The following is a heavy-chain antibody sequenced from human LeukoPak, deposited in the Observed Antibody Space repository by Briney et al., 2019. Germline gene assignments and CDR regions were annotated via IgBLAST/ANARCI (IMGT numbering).Heavy chain of an antibody. Sequence: RASVKVSCKASGYSFSAYWMHWVRQAPGQGLEWMGWIITDSGDTDYAQKFQGRVTMTMDTSISTAYMELSSLSSDDTAVYYRARGGLHHGFDYWGQGTLVTVSS. CDR1: GYSFSAYW. D-gene: IGHD1-14*01. V-gene: IGHV1-2*02. J-gene: IGHJ4*02. CDR3: ARGGLHHGFDY. CDR2: IITDSGDT.